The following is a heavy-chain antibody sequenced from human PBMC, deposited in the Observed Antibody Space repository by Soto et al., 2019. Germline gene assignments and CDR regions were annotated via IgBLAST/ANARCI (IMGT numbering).Heavy chain of an antibody. D-gene: IGHD2-2*01. CDR3: AGGTLV. CDR2: VSYTGNT. V-gene: IGHV4-31*03. J-gene: IGHJ4*02. CDR1: GGSIGSGGYW. Sequence: QVQLQESGPGLMQPSQTLSLTCTVSGGSIGSGGYWWSWIRQHPGRGLEGIGFVSYTGNTQYNPSLKRRVNISVDTSTKQFSLKLSSVTAADTAVYYCAGGTLVWGQGTLVTVSS.